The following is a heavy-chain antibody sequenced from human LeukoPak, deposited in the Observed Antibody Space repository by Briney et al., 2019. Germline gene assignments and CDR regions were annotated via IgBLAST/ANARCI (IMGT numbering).Heavy chain of an antibody. V-gene: IGHV3-23*01. Sequence: PGGSLRLSCAASGFTFSSYAMSWVRQAPGKGLEWVSAISGSGGSTYYADSVKGRFTISRDNYKNTLYLQMNSLRAEDTAVYYCAKGLGYSYGYSPAYFYGMDVWGQGTTVTVSS. CDR3: AKGLGYSYGYSPAYFYGMDV. CDR1: GFTFSSYA. D-gene: IGHD5-18*01. J-gene: IGHJ6*02. CDR2: ISGSGGST.